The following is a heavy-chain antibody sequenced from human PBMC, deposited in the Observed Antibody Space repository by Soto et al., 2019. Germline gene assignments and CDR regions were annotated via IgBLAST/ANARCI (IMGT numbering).Heavy chain of an antibody. J-gene: IGHJ5*02. D-gene: IGHD3-9*01. CDR2: IRSKANSYAT. CDR1: GFTFSGSA. V-gene: IGHV3-73*01. CDR3: TSPEDCDILTGTFDP. Sequence: EVQLVESGGGLVQPGGSLKLSCAASGFTFSGSAMHWVRQASGKGLEWVGRIRSKANSYATAYAASVKGSFTISRDDSKNTAYLQMNSLKTEDTAVYYCTSPEDCDILTGTFDPWGQGTTVTVSS.